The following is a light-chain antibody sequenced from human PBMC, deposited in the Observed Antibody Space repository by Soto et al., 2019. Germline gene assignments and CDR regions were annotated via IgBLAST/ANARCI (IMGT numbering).Light chain of an antibody. CDR2: DVS. CDR3: SSYTSTNTMV. J-gene: IGLJ3*02. CDR1: SSDVGSYNY. V-gene: IGLV2-14*03. Sequence: QSALTQPASVSGSPGQSITISCTGTSSDVGSYNYVSWYQLHPGKAPQLMIYDVSNRPSGVSNRFSGSKSGNTASLTISGLQAEDVADYYCSSYTSTNTMVFGGGTKLTVL.